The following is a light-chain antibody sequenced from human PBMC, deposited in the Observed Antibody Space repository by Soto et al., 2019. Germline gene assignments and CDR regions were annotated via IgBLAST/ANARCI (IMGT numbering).Light chain of an antibody. CDR3: EQDNNWPRT. CDR1: QSVNSN. Sequence: EIVMTQSPATLSVSPGERATLSCRASQSVNSNLAWYQQRPGQAPRLLIYGASTRATGIPARFSGSGSGTEFTLTISSLQSEDFAVYYCEQDNNWPRTFGQGTKVEI. V-gene: IGKV3-15*01. CDR2: GAS. J-gene: IGKJ1*01.